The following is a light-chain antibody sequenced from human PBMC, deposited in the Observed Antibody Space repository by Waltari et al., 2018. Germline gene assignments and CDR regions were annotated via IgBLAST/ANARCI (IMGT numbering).Light chain of an antibody. Sequence: DIVMTQSPDSLTVSLGERATINCKSSQAGLSTSNNKNYLAWYQHKPGQPPKLLIYWASTREAGFPYRFTGSGSGTDFTLSISSLQAEDVAVYFCQQYHTTPFTFGPGTKLDIK. J-gene: IGKJ3*01. CDR3: QQYHTTPFT. CDR1: QAGLSTSNNKNY. V-gene: IGKV4-1*01. CDR2: WAS.